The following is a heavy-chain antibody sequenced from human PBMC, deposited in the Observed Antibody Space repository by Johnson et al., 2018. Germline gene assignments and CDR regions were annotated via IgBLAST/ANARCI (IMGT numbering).Heavy chain of an antibody. J-gene: IGHJ6*03. CDR1: GFTFSSYA. D-gene: IGHD3-10*01. CDR3: ARGLLWFGDPRYLYYMDV. Sequence: VQLVQSGGGVVQPGRSLRLSCEASGFTFSSYAMHWVRQAPGKGLEWVANIKQEGNEKYYVDSVKGRFTISRDNAKNSVYLQMNSLRAEDTAVYYCARGLLWFGDPRYLYYMDVWGKGTSVTVSS. CDR2: IKQEGNEK. V-gene: IGHV3-7*04.